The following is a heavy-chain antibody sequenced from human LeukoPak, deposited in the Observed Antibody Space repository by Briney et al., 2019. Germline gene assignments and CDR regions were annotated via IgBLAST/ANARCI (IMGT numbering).Heavy chain of an antibody. CDR1: GYTFTSHG. D-gene: IGHD3-10*01. J-gene: IGHJ6*03. Sequence: ASVKVSCKASGYTFTSHGISWVRQAPGQGLEWMGWISTYNGNTNYAQKLQGRVSMTTDTSTSTAYMDLRSLRSDDTAVYYCATYYYGSGSYRPGGYYYYYYMDVWDKGTTVTISS. CDR2: ISTYNGNT. CDR3: ATYYYGSGSYRPGGYYYYYYMDV. V-gene: IGHV1-18*01.